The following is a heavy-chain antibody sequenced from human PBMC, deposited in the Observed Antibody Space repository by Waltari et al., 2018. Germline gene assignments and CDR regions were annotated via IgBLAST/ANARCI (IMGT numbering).Heavy chain of an antibody. CDR3: ARGDYDYSGYIDY. V-gene: IGHV3-33*01. D-gene: IGHD3-22*01. Sequence: QVQLVESGGGVVQPGTSLRLSCAASGFTFRRYAMHWVRQAPGKGLGWVEVLWYDGSSQYYEDSVKGRITISRDKSKDTLYLQMNSLRAEDTAVYYCARGDYDYSGYIDYWGQGTLVTVSS. CDR1: GFTFRRYA. CDR2: LWYDGSSQ. J-gene: IGHJ4*02.